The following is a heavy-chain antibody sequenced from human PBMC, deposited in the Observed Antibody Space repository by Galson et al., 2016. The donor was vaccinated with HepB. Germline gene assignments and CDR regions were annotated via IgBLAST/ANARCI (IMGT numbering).Heavy chain of an antibody. CDR1: YGSISSINW. J-gene: IGHJ4*02. V-gene: IGHV4-4*02. D-gene: IGHD6-13*01. CDR2: IHHSGST. Sequence: SETLSLTCAVSYGSISSINWWSWVRQPPGKGLEWIGEIHHSGSTKYNPSLKSRVTISVDKSKNQFSLELISLTAADTAVYYGAGRKQYASSWYLAYWGQGILVVVSS. CDR3: AGRKQYASSWYLAY.